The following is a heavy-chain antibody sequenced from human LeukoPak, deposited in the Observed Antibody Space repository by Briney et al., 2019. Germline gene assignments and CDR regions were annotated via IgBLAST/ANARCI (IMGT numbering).Heavy chain of an antibody. CDR3: ATDRHYGEDYFDY. Sequence: ASVKVSCKASGYTFTSYDINWVRQATGQGLEWMGWMNPNSGNAGYAQKFQGRVTMTEDTSTDTAYMELSSLRSEDTAVYYCATDRHYGEDYFDYWGQGTLVTVSS. CDR1: GYTFTSYD. CDR2: MNPNSGNA. D-gene: IGHD4-17*01. J-gene: IGHJ4*02. V-gene: IGHV1-8*01.